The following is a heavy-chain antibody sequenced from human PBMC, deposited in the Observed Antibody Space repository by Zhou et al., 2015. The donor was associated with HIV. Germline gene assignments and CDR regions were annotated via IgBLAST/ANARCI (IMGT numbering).Heavy chain of an antibody. D-gene: IGHD3-16*01. CDR1: GGTFSNYA. CDR3: ARERGGGTRPDWRYFDL. V-gene: IGHV1-69*06. J-gene: IGHJ2*01. Sequence: QVLLVQSGAEVKKPGSSVKVSCEASGGTFSNYAVSWVRQAPGQGLEWMGGIIPMFGTANDAQKFQGRVTITADRSTSTAYMELRSLRSEDTAVYYCARERGGGTRPDWRYFDLWGRGTLVIVSS. CDR2: IIPMFGTA.